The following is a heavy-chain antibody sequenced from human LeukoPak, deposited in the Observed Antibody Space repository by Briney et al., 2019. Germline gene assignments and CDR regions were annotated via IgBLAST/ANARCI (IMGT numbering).Heavy chain of an antibody. D-gene: IGHD1-26*01. CDR2: ISGSGTST. Sequence: GGSLRLSCAASGFTFRSYAMTWVRQAPGKGLEWVSGISGSGTSTYYADSVKGRFTISRDNSKNTLYLQMNSLRAEDTAVYFCARDHNSGNYPNYYFDLWGQGTLVTVSS. J-gene: IGHJ4*02. V-gene: IGHV3-23*01. CDR3: ARDHNSGNYPNYYFDL. CDR1: GFTFRSYA.